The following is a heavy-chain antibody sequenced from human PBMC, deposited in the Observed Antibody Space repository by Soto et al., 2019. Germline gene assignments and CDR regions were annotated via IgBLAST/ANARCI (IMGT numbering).Heavy chain of an antibody. J-gene: IGHJ4*02. CDR3: ARVFTPNIAAAGTFDY. Sequence: SETLSLTCAVSGGSISSSNWWSWVRQPPEEGLEWIGEIYDSGSTKSTNYNPSLKSRVTISVDKSKNQFSLKLISVTAADTAVYYCARVFTPNIAAAGTFDYWGQGTLVTVSS. D-gene: IGHD6-13*01. CDR2: IYDSGSTKST. CDR1: GGSISSSNW. V-gene: IGHV4-4*02.